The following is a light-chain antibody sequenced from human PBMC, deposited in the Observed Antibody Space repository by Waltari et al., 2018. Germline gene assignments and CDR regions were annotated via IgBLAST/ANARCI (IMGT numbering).Light chain of an antibody. V-gene: IGKV1-5*01. Sequence: DIQMTQSPSMLSASVGDRVTITCRAGQNINMYLAWYQQKPGKAPKFVIYDASKSEVPSKFSGSGSGTEFTLTISSLQPDDSATYYCQQYSSSSPWAFGQGTKVEIK. J-gene: IGKJ1*01. CDR3: QQYSSSSPWA. CDR1: QNINMY. CDR2: DAS.